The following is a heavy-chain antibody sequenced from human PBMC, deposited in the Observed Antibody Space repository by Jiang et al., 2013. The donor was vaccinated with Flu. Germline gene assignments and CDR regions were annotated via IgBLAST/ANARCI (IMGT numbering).Heavy chain of an antibody. CDR2: IYPDDSDT. D-gene: IGHD3-3*01. CDR3: ARYDFWSGFGRD. J-gene: IGHJ4*01. Sequence: GKGLEWMGVIYPDDSDTKYSPSFQGQVTISAAKSLNTAFLQWNSLKASDSAIYFCARYDFWSGFGRDWGQGTPVTVSS. V-gene: IGHV5-51*01.